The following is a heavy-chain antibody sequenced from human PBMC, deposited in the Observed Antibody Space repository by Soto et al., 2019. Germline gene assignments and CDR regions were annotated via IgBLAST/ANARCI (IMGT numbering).Heavy chain of an antibody. Sequence: EVQLVESGGGLVQPGGSLRLSCAASGFTFSTYSMNWVRQAPGKGLEWVSYISSSSSTIYYADSVKGRFTISRDNAKNSLYLQMDSLRDEETALYYLARGIGYCSGWSFQPEYWGPGNLGTVSS. V-gene: IGHV3-48*02. CDR2: ISSSSSTI. J-gene: IGHJ4*02. D-gene: IGHD2-15*01. CDR1: GFTFSTYS. CDR3: ARGIGYCSGWSFQPEY.